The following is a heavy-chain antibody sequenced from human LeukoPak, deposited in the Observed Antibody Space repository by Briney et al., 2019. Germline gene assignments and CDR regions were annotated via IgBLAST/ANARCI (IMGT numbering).Heavy chain of an antibody. CDR1: GGLISSYY. D-gene: IGHD4-17*01. CDR2: IYYSGST. J-gene: IGHJ4*02. V-gene: IGHV4-59*01. Sequence: SETLSLTCTVSGGLISSYYWSWIRQHPGKGLEWIGYIYYSGSTNYNPSLKSRVTISVDTSKNQFSLKLSSVTAADTAVYYCARVFYGDAKFDYWGQGTLVTVSS. CDR3: ARVFYGDAKFDY.